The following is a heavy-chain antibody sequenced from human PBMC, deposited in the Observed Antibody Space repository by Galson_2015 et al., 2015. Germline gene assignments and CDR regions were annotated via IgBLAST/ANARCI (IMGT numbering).Heavy chain of an antibody. CDR3: ASIHYYDFWSADGWFDP. J-gene: IGHJ5*02. V-gene: IGHV1-69*13. CDR1: GGTFSSYA. CDR2: IIPIFGTA. D-gene: IGHD3-3*01. Sequence: SVKVSCKASGGTFSSYAISWVRQAPGQGLEWMGGIIPIFGTANYAQKFQGRVTITADESTSTAYMELSSLRSEDTAVYYCASIHYYDFWSADGWFDPWGQGTLVTVSS.